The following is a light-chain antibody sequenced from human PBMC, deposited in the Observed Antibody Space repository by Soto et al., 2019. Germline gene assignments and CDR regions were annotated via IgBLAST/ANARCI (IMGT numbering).Light chain of an antibody. Sequence: EIVLTQSTATLSLSPGERATLSCGASQSVSSYLAWYQHKPGQAPRLPIYDASNRATGIPARFSGSGAGTDFTLTISSREPEDFAFYYCQQRSNWPPLGGGTKVEIK. J-gene: IGKJ4*01. V-gene: IGKV3-11*01. CDR3: QQRSNWPP. CDR1: QSVSSY. CDR2: DAS.